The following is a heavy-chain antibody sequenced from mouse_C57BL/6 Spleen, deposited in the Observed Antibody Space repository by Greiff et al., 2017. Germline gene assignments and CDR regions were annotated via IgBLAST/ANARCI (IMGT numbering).Heavy chain of an antibody. CDR2: LHPNSGST. CDR1: GYTFTSYW. D-gene: IGHD1-1*01. Sequence: QVQLQQPGAELVKPGASVTLSCKASGYTFTSYWMHWVKQRPGQGLEWIGMLHPNSGSTNYTEKVQSKATLTVANSSSTAYMQLSSLTSEDSAVYDCARHDYYGSSYWYFDVWGTGTTVTVSS. J-gene: IGHJ1*03. CDR3: ARHDYYGSSYWYFDV. V-gene: IGHV1-64*01.